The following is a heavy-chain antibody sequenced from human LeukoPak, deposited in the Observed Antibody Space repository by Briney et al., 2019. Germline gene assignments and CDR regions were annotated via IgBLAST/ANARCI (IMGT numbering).Heavy chain of an antibody. V-gene: IGHV1-69*13. D-gene: IGHD3-22*01. CDR2: IIPIFGTA. J-gene: IGHJ4*02. CDR1: GGTFSSYA. CDR3: ARGGDPYDSSIAFDY. Sequence: AASVKVSCTASGGTFSSYAISWVRQAPGQGLEWMGGIIPIFGTANYAQKFQGRVTITADESTSTAYMELSSLRSEDTAVYYCARGGDPYDSSIAFDYWGQGTLDTVSS.